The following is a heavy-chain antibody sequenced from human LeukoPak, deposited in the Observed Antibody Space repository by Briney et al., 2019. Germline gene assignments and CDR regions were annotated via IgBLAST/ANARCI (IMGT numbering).Heavy chain of an antibody. CDR2: IYTGGNT. Sequence: GGSLRLSCAASGFTVDSNYLSWVRQAPGKGLEWVSTIYTGGNTYYAASVKGRFIISRDNSKNTLYLQMNSLRAEDTAVYYCARVAVPKQWLVLGYYYGMDVWGQGTTVTVSS. D-gene: IGHD6-19*01. CDR1: GFTVDSNY. V-gene: IGHV3-53*05. CDR3: ARVAVPKQWLVLGYYYGMDV. J-gene: IGHJ6*02.